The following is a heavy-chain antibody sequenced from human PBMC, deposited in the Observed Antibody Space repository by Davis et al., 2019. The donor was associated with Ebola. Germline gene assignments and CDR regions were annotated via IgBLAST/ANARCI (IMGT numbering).Heavy chain of an antibody. V-gene: IGHV3-7*01. J-gene: IGHJ2*01. CDR1: GLTFSDYW. Sequence: PGGSLRLSCAASGLTFSDYWMSWVRQAPGKGLEWVANIKSDGNETYYVDSVKGRFTISRDNAKNALYLQMNSLRAEDAAVYYCVRGGFYYGRWGRGTLVTVSS. CDR3: VRGGFYYGR. D-gene: IGHD1-26*01. CDR2: IKSDGNET.